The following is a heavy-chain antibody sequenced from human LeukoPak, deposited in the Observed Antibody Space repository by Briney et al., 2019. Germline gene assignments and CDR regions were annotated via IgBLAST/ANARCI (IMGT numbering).Heavy chain of an antibody. CDR3: ARGQELKYSSGDY. D-gene: IGHD6-19*01. V-gene: IGHV1-2*02. CDR1: GYTFTGYY. Sequence: ASVKVSCKASGYTFTGYYMHWVRQAPGQGLEWMGWINPNSGGTNYAQKFQGRVTMTRDTSISTAYMELSRLRSDDTAVYYCARGQELKYSSGDYWGQGTLVTVSS. J-gene: IGHJ4*02. CDR2: INPNSGGT.